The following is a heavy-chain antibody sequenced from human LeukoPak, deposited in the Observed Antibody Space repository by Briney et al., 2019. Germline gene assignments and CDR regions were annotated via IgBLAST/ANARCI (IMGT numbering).Heavy chain of an antibody. CDR2: IDPSDSYT. J-gene: IGHJ4*02. D-gene: IGHD2-15*01. CDR1: GYSFTSYW. CDR3: ARPVGRYCSGGSCYYY. V-gene: IGHV5-10-1*01. Sequence: GESLRISCKGSGYSFTSYWISWVRQMPGKGLEWMGRIDPSDSYTNYSPSFQGHVTISADKSISTAYLQWSSLKASDTAMYYCARPVGRYCSGGSCYYYWGRGTLVTVSS.